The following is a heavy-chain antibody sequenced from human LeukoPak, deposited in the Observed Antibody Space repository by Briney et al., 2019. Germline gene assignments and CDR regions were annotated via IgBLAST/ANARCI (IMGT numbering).Heavy chain of an antibody. J-gene: IGHJ4*02. CDR1: GGTFTSYA. Sequence: SVKVSCKASGGTFTSYAISWVRQAPGQGLEWMGRIIPIFGTANYAQKFQGRVTITTDESTSTAYMELSSLRSEDTAVYYCARDGGMATMGWDTYYFDYWGQGSLVTVTS. CDR2: IIPIFGTA. D-gene: IGHD5-24*01. V-gene: IGHV1-69*05. CDR3: ARDGGMATMGWDTYYFDY.